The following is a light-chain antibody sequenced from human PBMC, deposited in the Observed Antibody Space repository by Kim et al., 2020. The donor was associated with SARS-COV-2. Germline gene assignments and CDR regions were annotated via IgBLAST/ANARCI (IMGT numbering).Light chain of an antibody. CDR1: QSVNSDY. Sequence: EIVLTQSPGTLSLSPGERATLSCRASQSVNSDYLAWYQQIPGQPPRLLIFGASSSATGIPDRFSGSGSGTDFTLAISRLEPEDFAVYYCQLYGSSPLMFSFGQGTNLEI. V-gene: IGKV3-20*01. J-gene: IGKJ2*01. CDR2: GAS. CDR3: QLYGSSPLMFS.